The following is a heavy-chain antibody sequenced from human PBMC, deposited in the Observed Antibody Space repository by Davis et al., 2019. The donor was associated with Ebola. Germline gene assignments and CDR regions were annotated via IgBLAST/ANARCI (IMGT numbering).Heavy chain of an antibody. V-gene: IGHV3-23*01. CDR2: ISGSGGST. J-gene: IGHJ2*01. CDR3: AKRVARVLRFLEWARQEGYFDL. Sequence: PGGSLRLSCAASGFTFSSYAMSWVRQAPGRGLEWVSAISGSGGSTYYADSVKGRFTISRDNSKNTLYLQMNSLRAKDTAVYYCAKRVARVLRFLEWARQEGYFDLWGRGTLVTVSS. D-gene: IGHD3-3*01. CDR1: GFTFSSYA.